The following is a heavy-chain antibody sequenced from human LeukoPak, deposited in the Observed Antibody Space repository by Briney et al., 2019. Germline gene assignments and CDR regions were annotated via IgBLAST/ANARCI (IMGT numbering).Heavy chain of an antibody. J-gene: IGHJ4*02. D-gene: IGHD4-17*01. CDR2: TYSDGRT. CDR1: GFTVSSNY. V-gene: IGHV3-66*01. CDR3: ARVGSPVTTVDH. Sequence: GGSLRLSCAASGFTVSSNYLTWVRQAPGKGLEWVSVTYSDGRTYYADSVKGRFTISRDNSKNTLYLQMNSLRAEDTAIYYCARVGSPVTTVDHWGQGTLVTVSS.